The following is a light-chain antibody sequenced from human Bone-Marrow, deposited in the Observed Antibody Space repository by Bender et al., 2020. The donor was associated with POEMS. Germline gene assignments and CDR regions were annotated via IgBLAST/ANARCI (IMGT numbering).Light chain of an antibody. J-gene: IGLJ3*02. CDR2: DVS. CDR1: SSDVGGYNS. CDR3: CSYAGRSTVV. Sequence: QSALTQPASVSGSPGQSITISCTATSSDVGGYNSVSWYQHHPGEAPKLMIYDVSNRPSGVSDRFSGSASGNTASLTISGLQAEDEADYHCCSYAGRSTVVFGGGTKLTVL. V-gene: IGLV2-14*03.